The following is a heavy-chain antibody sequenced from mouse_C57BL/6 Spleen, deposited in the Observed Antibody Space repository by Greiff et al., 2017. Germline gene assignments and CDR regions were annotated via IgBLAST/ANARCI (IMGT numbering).Heavy chain of an antibody. CDR1: GYTFTSYW. Sequence: QVHVKQPGAELVKPGASVKLSCKASGYTFTSYWMHWVKQRPGQGLEWIGMIHPNSGSTNYNEKFKSKATLTVDKSSSTAYMQLSSLTSEDSAVYYCARGVITTVVATDYWGQGTTLTVSS. V-gene: IGHV1-64*01. CDR3: ARGVITTVVATDY. J-gene: IGHJ2*01. CDR2: IHPNSGST. D-gene: IGHD1-1*01.